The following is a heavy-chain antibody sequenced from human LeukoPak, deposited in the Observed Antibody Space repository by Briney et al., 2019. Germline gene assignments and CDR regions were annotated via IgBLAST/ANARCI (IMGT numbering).Heavy chain of an antibody. J-gene: IGHJ6*03. D-gene: IGHD3-3*02. CDR3: ARHLAGYYYYMDV. CDR2: IYPGGSDT. CDR1: GYSFTSYW. Sequence: GESLKISCKGSGYSFTSYWIGWVRQMPGKGLEWMGIIYPGGSDTRYSPSFQGQVTISADKSISTAYLQWSSLKASDTAMYYCARHLAGYYYYMDVWGKGTTVTVSS. V-gene: IGHV5-51*01.